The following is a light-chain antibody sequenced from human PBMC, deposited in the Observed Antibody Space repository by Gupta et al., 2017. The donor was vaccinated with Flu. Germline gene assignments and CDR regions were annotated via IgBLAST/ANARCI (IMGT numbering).Light chain of an antibody. J-gene: IGKJ4*01. V-gene: IGKV3-11*01. CDR1: QRASSS. CDR3: QQGYHWPT. Sequence: DIVLSQSPATLSFLPGETATLSCRTSQRASSSFAWYQQNPGQAPRLLLHEISKRAAGIPARFSGRGSGTDFTLTISSLEPEVFAVYYCQQGYHWPTFGGGTKVEIK. CDR2: EIS.